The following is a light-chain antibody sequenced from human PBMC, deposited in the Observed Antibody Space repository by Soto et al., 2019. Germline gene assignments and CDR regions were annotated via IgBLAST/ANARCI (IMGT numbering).Light chain of an antibody. CDR3: QQSDSIPKT. CDR1: QSISRY. V-gene: IGKV1-39*01. J-gene: IGKJ1*01. Sequence: DIQMTQSPSSLSASVGDRGTITCRARQSISRYLNWYQHKSGKAPKLLIYGASTLQSGVPSRVSGSGSGTDFTLTINSLQPEDFATYYCQQSDSIPKTFGQGTKVDIK. CDR2: GAS.